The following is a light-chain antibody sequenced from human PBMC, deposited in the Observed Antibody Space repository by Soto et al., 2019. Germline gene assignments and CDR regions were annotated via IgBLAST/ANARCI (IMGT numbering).Light chain of an antibody. CDR2: GVS. CDR3: QQYHNWTPIT. Sequence: EIVLTQSPATLSLSPGERATLSCRASQRVSSSSLAWYQHKPGQSPRLLIFGVSSRATDIPDRFSGSGSGTDFTLTINGLQPEDFAVYYRQQYHNWTPITVGQGTGMEIK. CDR1: QRVSSSS. J-gene: IGKJ5*01. V-gene: IGKV3-20*01.